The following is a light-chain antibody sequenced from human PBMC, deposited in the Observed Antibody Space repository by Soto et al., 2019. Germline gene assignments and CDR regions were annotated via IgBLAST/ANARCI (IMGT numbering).Light chain of an antibody. CDR2: DVS. Sequence: QSALTQPASVSGSPGQSITVSCTGTSSDVGGYNYVSWYQQHPGKAPKVMIYDVSKRPSGVSNRSSGSKSGNTASLTISGLQAEDEADYYCNTYTSSSTLPYVFGTGTKVTVL. CDR3: NTYTSSSTLPYV. V-gene: IGLV2-14*01. CDR1: SSDVGGYNY. J-gene: IGLJ1*01.